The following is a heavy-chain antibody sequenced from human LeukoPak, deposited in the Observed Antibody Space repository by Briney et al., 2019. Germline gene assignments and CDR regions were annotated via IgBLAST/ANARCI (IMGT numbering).Heavy chain of an antibody. CDR1: GFTFSSYA. D-gene: IGHD6-13*01. Sequence: PGGSLRLSCAASGFTFSSYAMSWVRQAPGKGLEWVSAISGSGGSTYYADSVKGRFTISRDNSKNTLYLQMNSLRAEDTALYYCAKATYSSSWYRSYYFDYWGQGTLVTVSS. CDR2: ISGSGGST. CDR3: AKATYSSSWYRSYYFDY. V-gene: IGHV3-23*01. J-gene: IGHJ4*02.